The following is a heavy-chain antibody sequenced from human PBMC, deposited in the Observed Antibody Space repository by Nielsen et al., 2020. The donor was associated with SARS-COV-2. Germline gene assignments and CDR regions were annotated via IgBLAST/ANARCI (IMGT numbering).Heavy chain of an antibody. J-gene: IGHJ4*02. V-gene: IGHV3-11*04. CDR1: GFTFSDHY. CDR3: ASSGWLDH. CDR2: ITNTDAK. Sequence: GGSLRLSCAASGFTFSDHYMTWIRQTPGKGLEWVSYITNTDAKYYADSVEGRFTISRDNAQSSLYLHMNSLRAEDTAVYYCASSGWLDHWGQGTLVTVSS. D-gene: IGHD6-19*01.